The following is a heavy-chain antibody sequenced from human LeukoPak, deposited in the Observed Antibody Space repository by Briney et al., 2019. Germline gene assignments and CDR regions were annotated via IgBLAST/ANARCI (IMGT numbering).Heavy chain of an antibody. D-gene: IGHD2-2*01. CDR3: ARDYCSSTSCYWALGY. V-gene: IGHV3-53*01. Sequence: SGDSPYYADSVKGRFTISRDNSKNTLYLQMNSLRAEDTAVYYCARDYCSSTSCYWALGYWGQGTLVTVSS. J-gene: IGHJ4*02. CDR2: SGDSP.